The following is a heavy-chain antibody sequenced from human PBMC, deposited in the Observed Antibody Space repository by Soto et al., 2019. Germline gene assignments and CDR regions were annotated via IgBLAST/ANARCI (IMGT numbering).Heavy chain of an antibody. CDR1: GSSIGSINW. D-gene: IGHD3-3*01. J-gene: IGHJ4*02. CDR3: ARLVGDYYDFWSGYQASYYFDY. CDR2: IHDSGST. Sequence: SETLSLTCAVSGSSIGSINWWSWVRQSPGKGLEWIGEIHDSGSTNYSPSLKSRVTISVDTSKNQFSLELSSVTAADTAVYYCARLVGDYYDFWSGYQASYYFDYWGQGTLVTVS. V-gene: IGHV4-4*02.